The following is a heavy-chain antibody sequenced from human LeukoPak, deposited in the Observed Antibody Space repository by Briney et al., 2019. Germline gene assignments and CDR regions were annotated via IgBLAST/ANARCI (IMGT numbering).Heavy chain of an antibody. V-gene: IGHV3-64D*06. J-gene: IGHJ4*02. CDR2: ICSNGGST. D-gene: IGHD6-19*01. CDR1: GVTFSSYV. Sequence: GGSLRLSCSASGVTFSSYVMHWVRQAPGKGLEYVSAICSNGGSTYYADSVKGRFTIFRENSKNTLYLQKSSLRVEDTAVYYCVNSAGIWGEGTLVTVSS. CDR3: VNSAGI.